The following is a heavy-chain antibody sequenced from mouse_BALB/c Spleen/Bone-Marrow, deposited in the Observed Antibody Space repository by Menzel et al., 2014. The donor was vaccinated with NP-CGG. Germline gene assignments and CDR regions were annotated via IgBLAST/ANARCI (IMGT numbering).Heavy chain of an antibody. CDR2: IYPGDGDT. V-gene: IGHV1-80*01. CDR3: AREDGSSPFAY. D-gene: IGHD1-1*01. Sequence: VQLQQSGAELLRPGSSVKISCKASGYAFSSYWMNWVKQRPGQGLEWIGQIYPGDGDTNYNGKFKGKATLTADKSSSTAYMQLSSPTSEDSAVYFCAREDGSSPFAYWGQGTLVTVSA. J-gene: IGHJ3*01. CDR1: GYAFSSYW.